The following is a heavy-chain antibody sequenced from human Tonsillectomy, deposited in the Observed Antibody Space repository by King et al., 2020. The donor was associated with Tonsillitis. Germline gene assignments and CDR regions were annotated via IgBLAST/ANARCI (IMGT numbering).Heavy chain of an antibody. CDR1: GGSISNGDYF. V-gene: IGHV4-31*01. Sequence: VQLQESGPGLVKPSQTLSLTCSVSGGSISNGDYFWTWLRQHPGKGLEWIGYIYYNGNTYYNPSLKSPLTITLDTSKNQFSLNLTSVTAADTAVYSCANPARGSGKDYDHFCAFDIWGQGTMVTVSS. CDR3: ANPARGSGKDYDHFCAFDI. CDR2: IYYNGNT. J-gene: IGHJ3*02. D-gene: IGHD3-16*01.